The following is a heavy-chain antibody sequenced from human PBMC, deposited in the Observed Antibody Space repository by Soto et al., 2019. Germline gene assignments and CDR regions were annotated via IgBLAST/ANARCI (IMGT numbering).Heavy chain of an antibody. CDR2: ISSSGSTI. D-gene: IGHD3-3*01. CDR3: ARRNGITLFGVLIHYFDY. Sequence: GGSLRLSCAASGFTFSDYYMSWIRQAPGKGLEWVSYISSSGSTIYYADSVKGRFTISRDNAKNSLYLQMNSLRAEDTAVYYCARRNGITLFGVLIHYFDYWGQGTLVTVSS. V-gene: IGHV3-11*01. CDR1: GFTFSDYY. J-gene: IGHJ4*02.